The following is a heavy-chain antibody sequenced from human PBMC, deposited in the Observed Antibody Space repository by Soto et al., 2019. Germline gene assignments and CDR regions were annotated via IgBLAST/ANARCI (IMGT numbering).Heavy chain of an antibody. CDR3: ARVDYYDSSGYYSWYYFDY. V-gene: IGHV1-69*13. J-gene: IGHJ4*02. Sequence: SVKVSCKASGGTFSSYAISWVRQAPGQGLEWMGGIIPIFGTANYAQKFQGRVTITADESTSTAYMELSSLRSEDTAVYYCARVDYYDSSGYYSWYYFDYWGQGTLVTVSS. D-gene: IGHD3-22*01. CDR1: GGTFSSYA. CDR2: IIPIFGTA.